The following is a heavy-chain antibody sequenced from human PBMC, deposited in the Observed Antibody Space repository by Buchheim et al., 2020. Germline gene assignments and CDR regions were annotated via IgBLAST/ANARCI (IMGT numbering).Heavy chain of an antibody. CDR2: IRNKANSYTT. CDR3: ASLGYCSGNRCLQDY. J-gene: IGHJ4*02. Sequence: EVQLVDSGGGLVQPGGSLRLSCVASGFTFSDDYMDWVRQAPGEGLEWVGRIRNKANSYTTEYAASVKGRFTISRDDSKNSLYLQMNSLKTEDTAVYYCASLGYCSGNRCLQDYWGQGTL. V-gene: IGHV3-72*01. CDR1: GFTFSDDY. D-gene: IGHD2-15*01.